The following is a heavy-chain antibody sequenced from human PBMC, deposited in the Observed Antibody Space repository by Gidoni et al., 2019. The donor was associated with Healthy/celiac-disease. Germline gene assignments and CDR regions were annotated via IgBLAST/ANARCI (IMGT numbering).Heavy chain of an antibody. Sequence: EVQLVQSGAEVKKPGESLKISCKGSGYSFTSYWLGWVRQMPGKGLEWMGIIYPGDSDTRYSPSFQGQVTISADKSSSTAYLQWSSLKASDTAMYYCARLWGTVAGTGNWFDPWGQGTLVTVSS. D-gene: IGHD6-19*01. J-gene: IGHJ5*02. CDR1: GYSFTSYW. CDR2: IYPGDSDT. V-gene: IGHV5-51*01. CDR3: ARLWGTVAGTGNWFDP.